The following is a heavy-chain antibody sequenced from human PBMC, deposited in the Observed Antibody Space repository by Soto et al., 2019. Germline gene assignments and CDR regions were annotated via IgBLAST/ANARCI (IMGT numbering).Heavy chain of an antibody. Sequence: EVQLLESGGGLVQPGGSLRLSCAASGFTFSSDAMTWVRQAPGKGLEWVSGISAGGGQTYYAGSVKGRFTISRDSSRNTLYLQMNSLRTDDTAVYYCAKTFHYSNSYFDYWGQGTLITVSS. CDR1: GFTFSSDA. CDR2: ISAGGGQT. V-gene: IGHV3-23*01. D-gene: IGHD4-4*01. J-gene: IGHJ4*01. CDR3: AKTFHYSNSYFDY.